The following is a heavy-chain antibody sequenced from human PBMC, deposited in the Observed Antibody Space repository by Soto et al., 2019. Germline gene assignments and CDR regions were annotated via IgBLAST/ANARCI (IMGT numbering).Heavy chain of an antibody. Sequence: QVQLVQSGAEVKKPGSSVNVSCKASGGTFNTFAISWVRRAPGQGLEYLGGIVPILGPAFYAQRFQGRVTITADKSTNKAYLELTSLSSEDTAVYYCARAAKRYFDSWGQGTQVTVSS. CDR2: IVPILGPA. CDR3: ARAAKRYFDS. J-gene: IGHJ4*02. V-gene: IGHV1-69*06. CDR1: GGTFNTFA.